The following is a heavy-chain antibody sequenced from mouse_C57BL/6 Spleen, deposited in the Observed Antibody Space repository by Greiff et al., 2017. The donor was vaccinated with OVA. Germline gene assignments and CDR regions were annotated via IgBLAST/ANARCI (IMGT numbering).Heavy chain of an antibody. CDR2: IYPRSGNT. CDR3: ARGDYDYDVYFDY. V-gene: IGHV1-81*01. Sequence: VQLQQSGAELARPGASVKLSCKASGYTFTSYGISWVKQRTGQGLEWIGEIYPRSGNTYYNEKFKGKATLTADKSSSTAYMELRSLTSEDSAVYFCARGDYDYDVYFDYGGQGTTLTVSS. D-gene: IGHD2-4*01. J-gene: IGHJ2*01. CDR1: GYTFTSYG.